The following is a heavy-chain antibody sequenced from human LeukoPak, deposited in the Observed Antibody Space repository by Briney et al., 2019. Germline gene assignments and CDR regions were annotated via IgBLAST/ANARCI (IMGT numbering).Heavy chain of an antibody. CDR3: ARDDPTLFWSGSPFY. J-gene: IGHJ4*02. CDR2: IKQDGSEK. V-gene: IGHV3-7*01. CDR1: GFTFNSYW. D-gene: IGHD3-3*01. Sequence: GGSLRLSCAASGFTFNSYWMSWVRQAPGKGLEWVANIKQDGSEKYYVDSVKGRFTISRDNAKNSLYLQMNRLRAEDTAVYYCARDDPTLFWSGSPFYWGQGTLVTVSS.